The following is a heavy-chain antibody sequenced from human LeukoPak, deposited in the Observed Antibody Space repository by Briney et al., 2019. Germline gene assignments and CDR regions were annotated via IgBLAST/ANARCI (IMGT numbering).Heavy chain of an antibody. D-gene: IGHD3-16*01. CDR3: AKDRVGGLTIVDY. CDR1: GFTFSSYA. Sequence: PGGSLRLSCAASGFTFSSYAVTWVRQAPGKGLEWVSTISGSGESTLYADSVKGRFTISRDNTKNTLYLQMNSLRAEDTAVYYCAKDRVGGLTIVDYWGQGTQVTVSS. CDR2: ISGSGEST. V-gene: IGHV3-23*01. J-gene: IGHJ4*02.